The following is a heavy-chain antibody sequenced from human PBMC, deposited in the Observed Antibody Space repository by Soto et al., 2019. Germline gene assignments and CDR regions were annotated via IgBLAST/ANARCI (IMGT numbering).Heavy chain of an antibody. V-gene: IGHV4-4*02. J-gene: IGHJ5*02. CDR1: GGSITTTNW. CDR2: VYHSGRT. Sequence: SETLSLTCAVSGGSITTTNWCNWVRQPSGKGLEWIGEVYHSGRTNFNPSLKSRVTISIDQSKNQVSLKLSSVTAADTAVYYCARRAVAGTSWFDPWGQGTQVTVSS. D-gene: IGHD6-19*01. CDR3: ARRAVAGTSWFDP.